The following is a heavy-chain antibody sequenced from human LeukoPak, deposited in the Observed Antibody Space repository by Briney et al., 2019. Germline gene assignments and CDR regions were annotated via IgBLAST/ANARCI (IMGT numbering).Heavy chain of an antibody. J-gene: IGHJ4*02. D-gene: IGHD3-22*01. V-gene: IGHV3-30*02. CDR1: GFTFSSYG. CDR3: ARGQAIINYYDSSGYYY. Sequence: GGSLRLSCAASGFTFSSYGMHWVRHAPGKGLEWVAFIRYDVSNKYYTDSVKGRFTISRDNSKNTLYLQMNSLRAEDTAVYYCARGQAIINYYDSSGYYYWGQGTLVTVSS. CDR2: IRYDVSNK.